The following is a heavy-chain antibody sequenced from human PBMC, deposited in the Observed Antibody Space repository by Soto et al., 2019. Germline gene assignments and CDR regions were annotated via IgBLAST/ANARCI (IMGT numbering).Heavy chain of an antibody. J-gene: IGHJ4*02. CDR2: IYYSGST. CDR3: ARAEAVAGRDYFDY. CDR1: GGSISSYY. Sequence: QVQLQESGPGLVKPSETLSLTCTVSGGSISSYYWSWIRQPPGKGLEWIGYIYYSGSTNYNPSLKSRVTISVDTSKNQVSLKLSSVTAADTAVYYCARAEAVAGRDYFDYWGQGTLVTVSS. D-gene: IGHD6-19*01. V-gene: IGHV4-59*01.